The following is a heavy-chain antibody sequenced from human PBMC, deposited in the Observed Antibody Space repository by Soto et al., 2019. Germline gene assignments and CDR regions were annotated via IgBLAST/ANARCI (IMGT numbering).Heavy chain of an antibody. Sequence: GGSLRLSCAASGFSFASYTITWVRQAPGKGLEWVSSIGGSGVSTHYADSVKGLFIISRDDSKNTLYLQMNSLRSKDTAVYYCAKDGGYDGWFDTWGPGNPVAVSS. CDR1: GFSFASYT. CDR3: AKDGGYDGWFDT. D-gene: IGHD5-12*01. CDR2: IGGSGVST. J-gene: IGHJ5*02. V-gene: IGHV3-23*01.